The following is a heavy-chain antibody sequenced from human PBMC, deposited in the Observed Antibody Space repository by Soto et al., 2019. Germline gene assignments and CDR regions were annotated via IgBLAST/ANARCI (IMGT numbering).Heavy chain of an antibody. D-gene: IGHD1-1*01. CDR3: ARAPGSNWNYYYYYMDV. J-gene: IGHJ6*03. CDR1: GYTFTSYG. CDR2: ISAYNGNT. Sequence: QVQLVQSGAEVKKPGASVKVSCKASGYTFTSYGIIWVRQAPGQGLEWMGWISAYNGNTNYAQKLQGRVTMTTDTSTSTAYMELRSLRSDDTAVYYCARAPGSNWNYYYYYMDVWGKGTTVTVSS. V-gene: IGHV1-18*01.